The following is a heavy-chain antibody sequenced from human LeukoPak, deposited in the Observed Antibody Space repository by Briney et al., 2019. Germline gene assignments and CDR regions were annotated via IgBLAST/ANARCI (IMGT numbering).Heavy chain of an antibody. CDR3: ARDGTSTDDC. Sequence: GASVKVSCKASGYTFTGYYIHRVRQAPGQGLEWMGWISGNNDNPNYGQKFQGRFTVTTDSSTSTAYMELRNLRSDDTAVYYCARDGTSTDDCWGQGTLVTVSS. CDR1: GYTFTGYY. V-gene: IGHV1-18*04. CDR2: ISGNNDNP. J-gene: IGHJ4*02. D-gene: IGHD2-2*01.